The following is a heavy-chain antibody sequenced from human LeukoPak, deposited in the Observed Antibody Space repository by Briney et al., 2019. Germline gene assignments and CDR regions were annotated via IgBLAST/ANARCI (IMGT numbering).Heavy chain of an antibody. J-gene: IGHJ4*02. V-gene: IGHV3-33*01. CDR1: GFTFSSYV. Sequence: GGSPRLSCAASGFTFSSYVMHWVRQAPGKGLEWVAVIWYDGSNKYYADSVKGRFTISRDNSKNTLYLQMNSLRAEDTAVYYCARPYSGYDFYFDYWGQGTLVTVSS. CDR3: ARPYSGYDFYFDY. D-gene: IGHD5-12*01. CDR2: IWYDGSNK.